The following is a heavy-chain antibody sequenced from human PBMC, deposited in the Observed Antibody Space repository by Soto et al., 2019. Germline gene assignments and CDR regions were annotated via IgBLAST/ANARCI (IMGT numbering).Heavy chain of an antibody. Sequence: EVQLLESGGGLVQPGGSLRLSCAASGFTFSSYAMSWVRQAPGKGLEWVSAIRGSGGSTYYADSVKGRFTISRDNSKNTLYLQMNSLRAEHTAVYYCATPWEHKGGMDVWGQGTTVTVSS. CDR1: GFTFSSYA. CDR2: IRGSGGST. V-gene: IGHV3-23*01. D-gene: IGHD1-26*01. J-gene: IGHJ6*02. CDR3: ATPWEHKGGMDV.